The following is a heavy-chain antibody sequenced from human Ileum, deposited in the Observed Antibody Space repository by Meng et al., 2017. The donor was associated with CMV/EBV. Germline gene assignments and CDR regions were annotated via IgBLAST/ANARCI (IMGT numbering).Heavy chain of an antibody. Sequence: QRPEPGPGLVKPSETLSLTCFVSGGSLSTYYWAWVRRPAGKALEWIGRINAGGSTNDNPSLKSRVTMSVDTSKNQFSLKVTSVTAADTAVYYCAREENTVNQFEYWGQGTLVTVSS. V-gene: IGHV4-4*07. CDR2: INAGGST. J-gene: IGHJ4*02. D-gene: IGHD4-17*01. CDR3: AREENTVNQFEY. CDR1: GGSLSTYY.